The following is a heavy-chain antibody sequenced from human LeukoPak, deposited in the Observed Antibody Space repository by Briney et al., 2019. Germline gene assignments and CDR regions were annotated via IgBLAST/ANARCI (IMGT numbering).Heavy chain of an antibody. J-gene: IGHJ6*02. CDR3: ATAGQLAEKGHYYYYGMDV. D-gene: IGHD6-6*01. V-gene: IGHV1-24*01. CDR2: FDPEDGET. CDR1: GYTLSESS. Sequence: ASVKVSCTVSGYTLSESSMHWVRQAPGKGLEWMGGFDPEDGETIYAQKFQGRVTMTEDTSTDTAYMELSSLRSEDTAVYYCATAGQLAEKGHYYYYGMDVWGQGTTVTVSS.